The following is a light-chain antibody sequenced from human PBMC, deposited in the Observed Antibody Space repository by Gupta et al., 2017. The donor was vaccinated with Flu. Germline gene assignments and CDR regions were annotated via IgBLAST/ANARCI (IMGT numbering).Light chain of an antibody. CDR3: SAWDSSLSAPV. Sequence: QAGLTQPPSVSKGLRQTATLTCTGNSNNVGNQGAAWLQQHQGHPPKLLSYRNNNRPSGISERFSASRSGNTASLTITGLQPEDEADHYCSAWDSSLSAPVFGGGTKLTVL. V-gene: IGLV10-54*04. CDR2: RNN. J-gene: IGLJ3*02. CDR1: SNNVGNQG.